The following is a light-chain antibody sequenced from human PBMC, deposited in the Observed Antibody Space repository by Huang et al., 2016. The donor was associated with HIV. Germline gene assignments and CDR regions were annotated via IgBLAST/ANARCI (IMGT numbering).Light chain of an antibody. CDR1: QSVGNY. CDR3: QHYGSSLIT. V-gene: IGKV3-20*01. Sequence: EIVLTQSPGTVSLSPGERATLSCRASQSVGNYLAWYQQQPGQAPRLLIYDASSRATGIPDRFSGSGSGTDFTLTIIRLEPEDFAVYYCQHYGSSLITFGQGTRLEIK. CDR2: DAS. J-gene: IGKJ5*01.